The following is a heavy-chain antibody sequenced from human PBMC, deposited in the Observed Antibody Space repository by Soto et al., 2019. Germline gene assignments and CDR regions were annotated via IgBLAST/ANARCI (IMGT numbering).Heavy chain of an antibody. CDR2: IYYSGST. CDR3: GRGIRLWQITYYFDY. J-gene: IGHJ4*02. Sequence: PSETLSLTCTVSGGSISSYYWSWIRQPPGKGLEWIGYIYYSGSTNYNPSLKSRVTISVDTSKNQFSLKLSSVTAADTAVYYCGRGIRLWQITYYFDYWGKGTLVTVSS. CDR1: GGSISSYY. D-gene: IGHD5-18*01. V-gene: IGHV4-59*01.